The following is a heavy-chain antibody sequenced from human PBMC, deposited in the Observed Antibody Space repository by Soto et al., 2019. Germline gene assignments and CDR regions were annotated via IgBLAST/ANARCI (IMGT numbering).Heavy chain of an antibody. D-gene: IGHD1-7*01. J-gene: IGHJ4*02. CDR2: IDPNSGVT. CDR3: AKENFKFDS. Sequence: GASVKVSCKTSGYTFTTYYLHWVRQAPGQGLEWMGWIDPNSGVTKYAQKFQGRVTVTRDTSISTTYMALSSLTSDDTAVYYCAKENFKFDSWGPGTLVTVSS. CDR1: GYTFTTYY. V-gene: IGHV1-2*02.